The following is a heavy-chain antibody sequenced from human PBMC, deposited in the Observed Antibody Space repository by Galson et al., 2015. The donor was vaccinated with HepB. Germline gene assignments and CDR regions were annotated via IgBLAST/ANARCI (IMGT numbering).Heavy chain of an antibody. CDR1: GFTFSSYS. J-gene: IGHJ6*02. CDR2: ISSSSSYI. V-gene: IGHV3-21*01. Sequence: SLRLSCAASGFTFSSYSMNWVRQAPGKGLEWVSSISSSSSYIYYADSVKGRFTISRDNAKNSLYLQMNSLRAEDTAVYYCARDVEGANSFGWGRGYYYGMDVWGQGTTVTVSS. D-gene: IGHD3-16*01. CDR3: ARDVEGANSFGWGRGYYYGMDV.